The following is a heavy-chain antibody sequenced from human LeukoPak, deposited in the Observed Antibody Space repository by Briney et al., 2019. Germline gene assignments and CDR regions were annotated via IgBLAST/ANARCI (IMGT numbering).Heavy chain of an antibody. CDR2: IYYSGST. CDR1: GGSITSYY. J-gene: IGHJ4*02. V-gene: IGHV4-59*01. Sequence: SETLSLTCTVSGGSITSYYWSWIRQPPGKGLEWIGYIYYSGSTNYNPSLKSRVTISVDTSKNQFSLKLSSVTAADTAVYYCSSSSSSWYPYYDYWGQGTLVTVSS. D-gene: IGHD6-13*01. CDR3: SSSSSSWYPYYDY.